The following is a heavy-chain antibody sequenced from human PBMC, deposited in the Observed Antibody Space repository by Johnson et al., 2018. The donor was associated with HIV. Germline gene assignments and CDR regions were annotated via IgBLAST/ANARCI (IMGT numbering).Heavy chain of an antibody. CDR2: ISYDGSNK. Sequence: QVQLVESGGGVVQPGGSLRLSCAASGFIFNSYGMHWVRQAPGTGLEWVAVISYDGSNKYYADSVKGRFTISRDNSKNTLYLQMNSLRAEDTAVYYCAKDTYDSDAFDIWGQGTMVTVSS. CDR1: GFIFNSYG. D-gene: IGHD3-22*01. CDR3: AKDTYDSDAFDI. V-gene: IGHV3-30*19. J-gene: IGHJ3*02.